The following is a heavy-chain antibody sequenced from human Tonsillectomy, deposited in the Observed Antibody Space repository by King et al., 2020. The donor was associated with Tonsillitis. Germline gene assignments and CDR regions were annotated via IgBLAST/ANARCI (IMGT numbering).Heavy chain of an antibody. CDR3: AKYFTPGDRNADNYFDF. V-gene: IGHV3-30*18. CDR1: GFTFSNYG. CDR2: ISFDGSNT. J-gene: IGHJ4*02. Sequence: VQLVESGGGVVQPGRSLRLSCAASGFTFSNYGMHWVRQAPGKGLEWVAVISFDGSNTYYADSVKGRFTISRDNSKNTLYLQMNSLRTEDTAVFYCAKYFTPGDRNADNYFDFWGLGTLVTISS. D-gene: IGHD1-1*01.